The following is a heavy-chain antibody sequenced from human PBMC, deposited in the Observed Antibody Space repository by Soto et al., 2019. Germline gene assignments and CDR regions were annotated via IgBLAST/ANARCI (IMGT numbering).Heavy chain of an antibody. CDR2: INHSGST. V-gene: IGHV4-34*01. CDR3: AREETNYYDSSGYCYFDY. Sequence: SETLSLTCAVYGGSFSGYYWSWIRQPPGKGLEWIGEINHSGSTNYNPSLKSRVTISVDTSKNQFSLKMSSVTAADTAVYYCAREETNYYDSSGYCYFDYWGQGTLVTVSS. J-gene: IGHJ4*02. CDR1: GGSFSGYY. D-gene: IGHD3-22*01.